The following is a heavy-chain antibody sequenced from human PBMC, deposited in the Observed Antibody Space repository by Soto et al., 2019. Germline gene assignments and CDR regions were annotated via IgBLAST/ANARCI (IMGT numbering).Heavy chain of an antibody. CDR3: ARDTGTDYYDSSGYYRYWYFDL. CDR2: ISSSSCYI. Sequence: EVQLVESGGGLVKPGGSLRLSCAASGFTFSSYSMNWVRQAPGKGLEWVSSISSSSCYIYYADSVKGRFTISRDNAKNSLYLQMNSLRAEDTAVYYCARDTGTDYYDSSGYYRYWYFDLWGRGTLVTVSS. J-gene: IGHJ2*01. V-gene: IGHV3-21*01. CDR1: GFTFSSYS. D-gene: IGHD3-22*01.